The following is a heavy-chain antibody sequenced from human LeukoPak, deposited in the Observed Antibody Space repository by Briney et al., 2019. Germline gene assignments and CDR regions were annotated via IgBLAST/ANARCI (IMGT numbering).Heavy chain of an antibody. CDR3: ARHRSIAAAAFY. V-gene: IGHV5-51*01. CDR1: GYSFTSYW. J-gene: IGHJ4*02. Sequence: GESLKISCKGSGYSFTSYWIGWVRQMPGKGLEWMGIIYPGDSDTRYSPSFQGQVTISADRSIRTAYLQWSSLKASDTAIYYCARHRSIAAAAFYWGQGTLVTVSS. CDR2: IYPGDSDT. D-gene: IGHD6-13*01.